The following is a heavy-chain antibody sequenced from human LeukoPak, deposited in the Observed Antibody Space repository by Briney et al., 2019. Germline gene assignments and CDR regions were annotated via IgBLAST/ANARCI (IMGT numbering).Heavy chain of an antibody. Sequence: GGSLRLSCAASGFTFSGSAIHWVRQASGKGLGWVGRIRSAANSHATACAASVKGRFTISRDDSKNTAYLHMNSLQSEDTAVYYCTRRLMTTVAGYWGQGALVTVSS. V-gene: IGHV3-73*01. CDR3: TRRLMTTVAGY. CDR1: GFTFSGSA. CDR2: IRSAANSHAT. D-gene: IGHD4-23*01. J-gene: IGHJ4*02.